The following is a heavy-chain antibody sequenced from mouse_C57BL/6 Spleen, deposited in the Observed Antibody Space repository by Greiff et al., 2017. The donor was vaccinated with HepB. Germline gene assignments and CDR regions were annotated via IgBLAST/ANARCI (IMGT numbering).Heavy chain of an antibody. J-gene: IGHJ4*01. CDR3: ARGWDVRAMDY. V-gene: IGHV1-82*01. CDR1: GYAFSSSW. D-gene: IGHD4-1*01. CDR2: IYPGDGDT. Sequence: QVQLQQSGPELVKPGASVKISCKASGYAFSSSWMNWVKQRPGKGLEWIGRIYPGDGDTNYNGKFKGKATLTADKSSSTAYMQLSSLTSEDSAVYFCARGWDVRAMDYWGQGTSVTVSS.